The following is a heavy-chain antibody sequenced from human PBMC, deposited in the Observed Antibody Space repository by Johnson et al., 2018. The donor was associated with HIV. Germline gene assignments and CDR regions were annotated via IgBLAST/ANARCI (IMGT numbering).Heavy chain of an antibody. CDR2: ISSSGSTI. CDR1: GFTLSDSY. CDR3: AKDMSSGSGEIVSLLATGKAAPDPFDI. D-gene: IGHD3-10*01. Sequence: VQLVESGGGLVQPGGSLRLSCAASGFTLSDSYMTWIRQAPGKGLEWVSYISSSGSTIYYADSVKGRFTFSRDNSKNSLYMQMDSLRTEDTALYYCAKDMSSGSGEIVSLLATGKAAPDPFDIWGQGTMVTVSS. J-gene: IGHJ3*02. V-gene: IGHV3-11*01.